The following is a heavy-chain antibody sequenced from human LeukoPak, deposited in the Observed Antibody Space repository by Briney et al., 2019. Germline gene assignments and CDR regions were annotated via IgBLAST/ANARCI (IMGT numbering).Heavy chain of an antibody. V-gene: IGHV1-69*13. CDR3: ARDRGLRAFDI. CDR1: GGTFSSYA. CDR2: IIPIFGTA. Sequence: GASVKVSCKASGGTFSSYAIGWVRQAPGQGLEWMGGIIPIFGTANYAQKFQGRVTITADESTSTAYMELSSLRSEDTAVYYCARDRGLRAFDIWGQGTMVTVSS. J-gene: IGHJ3*02. D-gene: IGHD4-17*01.